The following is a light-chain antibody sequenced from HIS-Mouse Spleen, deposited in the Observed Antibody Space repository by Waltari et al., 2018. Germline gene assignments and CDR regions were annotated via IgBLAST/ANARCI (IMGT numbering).Light chain of an antibody. Sequence: SYELTQPPSVSVSPGQTARITCSGDALPKKYAYWYQPKSGPAPGLVIYVDSKRPPGIHERFSGSSSGTMATLTISGAQVEDEADYYCYSTDSSGNHRVFGGGTKLTVL. J-gene: IGLJ2*01. CDR2: VDS. CDR3: YSTDSSGNHRV. V-gene: IGLV3-10*01. CDR1: ALPKKY.